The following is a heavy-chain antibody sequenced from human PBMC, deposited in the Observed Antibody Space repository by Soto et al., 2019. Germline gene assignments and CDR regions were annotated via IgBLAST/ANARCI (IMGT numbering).Heavy chain of an antibody. CDR1: DGSISSYY. CDR2: VYYTGST. V-gene: IGHV4-59*01. Sequence: WETLSLTCAVSDGSISSYYWSWILQSPGKGLEWLGYVYYTGSTNYSPSLRSRVSISVDTSKNEFSLRLSSVTAADTAVYFCARSVAVPGAHIDYWGQGTQVTVSS. J-gene: IGHJ4*02. D-gene: IGHD6-19*01. CDR3: ARSVAVPGAHIDY.